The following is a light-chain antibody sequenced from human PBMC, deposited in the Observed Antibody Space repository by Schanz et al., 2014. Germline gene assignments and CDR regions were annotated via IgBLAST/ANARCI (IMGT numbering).Light chain of an antibody. J-gene: IGLJ3*02. V-gene: IGLV1-40*01. CDR2: ANN. CDR1: TSNLGATYD. CDR3: QSYDSSLSGSRV. Sequence: QSVLTQPPSVSGAPGQRVTISCTGSTSNLGATYDVHWYQQLPGAAPKLLIYANNIRPSGVPDRFSGSKSGTSASLAITGLQAEDEADYYCQSYDSSLSGSRVFGGGTKLTVL.